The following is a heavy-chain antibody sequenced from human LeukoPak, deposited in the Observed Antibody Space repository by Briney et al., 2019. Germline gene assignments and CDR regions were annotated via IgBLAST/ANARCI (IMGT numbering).Heavy chain of an antibody. CDR3: AKDHWLAHNDAFDI. J-gene: IGHJ3*02. V-gene: IGHV3-23*01. D-gene: IGHD1-1*01. CDR1: GFTFSSYA. CDR2: ISGSGGST. Sequence: GGSLRLTCAASGFTFSSYALSWVRQPPGKGLEWVWAISGSGGSTYYAASVKGRFTISRDNSKNTLYLQMNSLRAEDTAVYYCAKDHWLAHNDAFDIWGQGTMVTVSS.